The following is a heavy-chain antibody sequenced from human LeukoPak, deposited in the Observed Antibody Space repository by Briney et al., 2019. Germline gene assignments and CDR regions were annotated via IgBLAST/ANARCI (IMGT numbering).Heavy chain of an antibody. CDR3: ARDYGGTSGWFDP. J-gene: IGHJ5*02. V-gene: IGHV1-8*01. Sequence: GASVKVSCKASGYTLTNYDINWVRQAPGQGLEWMVWMKPKSGETGYAQKFQGRATMTRDTSINTAYMELRSLTSEDTAVYYCARDYGGTSGWFDPWGQGTLVTVSS. CDR2: MKPKSGET. D-gene: IGHD4-23*01. CDR1: GYTLTNYD.